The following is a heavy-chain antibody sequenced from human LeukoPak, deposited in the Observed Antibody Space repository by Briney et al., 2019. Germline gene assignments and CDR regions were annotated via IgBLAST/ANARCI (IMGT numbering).Heavy chain of an antibody. D-gene: IGHD6-19*01. J-gene: IGHJ4*02. CDR3: ARPTSSGWDYDY. CDR1: GYSFTSYW. CDR2: IYPGDSDT. V-gene: IGHV5-51*01. Sequence: GAALQISCKGSGYSFTSYWIGWVRQLPGKGLEWMGIIYPGDSDTRYSPSFQGQVTISADKSISTAYLQWSSLKASDTAMYYCARPTSSGWDYDYWGQGTLVTVSS.